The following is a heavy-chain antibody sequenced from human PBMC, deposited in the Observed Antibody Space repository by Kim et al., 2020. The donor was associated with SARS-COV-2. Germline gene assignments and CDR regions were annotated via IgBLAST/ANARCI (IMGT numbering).Heavy chain of an antibody. J-gene: IGHJ3*01. V-gene: IGHV4-39*01. Sequence: YYSLSLKNRLTTSVDTSKKQFSLKVTSVTAADTAMYYCARQVISAWFNFDLWGQGTMVTVSS. D-gene: IGHD2-21*01. CDR3: ARQVISAWFNFDL.